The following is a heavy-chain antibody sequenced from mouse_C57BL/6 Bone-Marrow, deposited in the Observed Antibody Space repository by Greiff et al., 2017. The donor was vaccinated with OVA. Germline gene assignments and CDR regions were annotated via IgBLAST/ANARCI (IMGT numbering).Heavy chain of an antibody. CDR3: AREHGSSPWFAD. V-gene: IGHV1-81*01. CDR1: GYTFTSYG. Sequence: QVQLQQSGAELARPGASVKLSCKASGYTFTSYGISWVKQRTGQGLEWIGEIYPRSGNTYYNEKFKGKATLTADKSSSTAYMELRSLTAEDSAVDFCAREHGSSPWFADWGQGTLVTVSA. D-gene: IGHD1-1*01. CDR2: IYPRSGNT. J-gene: IGHJ3*01.